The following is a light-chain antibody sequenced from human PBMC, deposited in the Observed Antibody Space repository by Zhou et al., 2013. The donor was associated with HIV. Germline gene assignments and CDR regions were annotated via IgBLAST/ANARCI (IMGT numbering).Light chain of an antibody. CDR3: MQRIEFPLT. Sequence: DIVMTQTPLSLPVTPGEPASISCRSSQSLVYSDGDTYLNWFHQRPGQSPRRLIYKVSIRDSGVPDRFSGSGSGTEFTLKISRVEAEDVGVYYCMQRIEFPLTFGGGTRVDIK. CDR1: QSLVYSDGDTY. CDR2: KVS. J-gene: IGKJ4*01. V-gene: IGKV2-30*01.